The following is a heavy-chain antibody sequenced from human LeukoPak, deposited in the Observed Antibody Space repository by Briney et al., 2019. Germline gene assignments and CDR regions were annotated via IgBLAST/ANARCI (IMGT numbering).Heavy chain of an antibody. V-gene: IGHV3-23*01. Sequence: GGSLRLSCAASGFTFSSYAMSWVRQAPGKGLAWVSAISGSGGSTYYADSVKGRFTISRDNSKNTLYLQMNSLRAEDTDVYYCAKDLTRSPGDYWGQGTLVTVSS. CDR3: AKDLTRSPGDY. D-gene: IGHD3-10*01. J-gene: IGHJ4*02. CDR1: GFTFSSYA. CDR2: ISGSGGST.